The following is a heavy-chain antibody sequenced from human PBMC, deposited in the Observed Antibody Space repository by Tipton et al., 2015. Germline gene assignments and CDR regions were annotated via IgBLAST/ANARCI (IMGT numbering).Heavy chain of an antibody. V-gene: IGHV3-69-1*01. D-gene: IGHD5-12*01. J-gene: IGHJ4*02. CDR1: GFVVSHNY. CDR3: ARSGGYGWDH. Sequence: SLRLSCAASGFVVSHNYMNWVRQAPGKGLEWVSVINSASSPNYADSVKGRFTFSRDNAKNSLYLQMNRLRAEDTAVYFCARSGGYGWDHWGQGTLVTVSS. CDR2: INSASSP.